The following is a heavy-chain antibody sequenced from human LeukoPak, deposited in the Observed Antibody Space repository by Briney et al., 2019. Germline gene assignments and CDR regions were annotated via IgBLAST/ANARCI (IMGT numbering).Heavy chain of an antibody. V-gene: IGHV3-23*01. J-gene: IGHJ2*01. CDR1: GFTFSSDA. Sequence: GGSLRLSCAASGFTFSSDAMSWVRQAPGKGLEWVSVISGGGDTTFYSDSVKGRFTISRDNSKNTLYLQMNSLRAEDTAVYYCARRGEYQLVYDWYFDLWGRGTLVTVSS. CDR3: ARRGEYQLVYDWYFDL. D-gene: IGHD2-2*02. CDR2: ISGGGDTT.